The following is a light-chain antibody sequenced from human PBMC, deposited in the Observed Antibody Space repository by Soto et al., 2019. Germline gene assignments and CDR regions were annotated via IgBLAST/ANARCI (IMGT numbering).Light chain of an antibody. Sequence: EIVMTQSPATLSVSPGERVTLSCRASQSVGSNLAWYQQKPGQTPRLLVFGASTRATGIPARFSGSGSGTEFTLTISSLQSEDFAVYYWQQYKDWRTFGQGTKVEIK. CDR2: GAS. V-gene: IGKV3-15*01. J-gene: IGKJ1*01. CDR1: QSVGSN. CDR3: QQYKDWRT.